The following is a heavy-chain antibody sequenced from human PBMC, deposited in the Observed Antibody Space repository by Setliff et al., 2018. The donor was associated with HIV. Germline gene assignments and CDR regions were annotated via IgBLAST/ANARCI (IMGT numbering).Heavy chain of an antibody. J-gene: IGHJ4*02. Sequence: SETLSLTCTVSGASVGTTFHYWAWIRQAPGKGLEWIGSIHYSGSTNYNPSLKSRVTMSVDTSKNQFSLKLSSVTAADTAVYYCARGGGYDRSGYYPFDYWGQGTPVTVSS. CDR2: IHYSGST. D-gene: IGHD3-22*01. CDR3: ARGGGYDRSGYYPFDY. CDR1: GASVGTTFHY. V-gene: IGHV4-39*07.